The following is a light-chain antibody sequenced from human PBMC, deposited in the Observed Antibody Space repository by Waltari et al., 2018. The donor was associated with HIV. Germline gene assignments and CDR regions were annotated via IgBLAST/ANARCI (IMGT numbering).Light chain of an antibody. Sequence: QSALTQPPSASGTPGQRVTISGPGSSSNGGRNAVNWYQKFPVSAPQLVIYRDNQRPPGVSDRFSGSKSGAAASLAISGLRSEDEADFYCSTWDDSLKDVLFGGGTKLTVL. CDR1: SSNGGRNA. J-gene: IGLJ2*01. CDR3: STWDDSLKDVL. V-gene: IGLV1-47*01. CDR2: RDN.